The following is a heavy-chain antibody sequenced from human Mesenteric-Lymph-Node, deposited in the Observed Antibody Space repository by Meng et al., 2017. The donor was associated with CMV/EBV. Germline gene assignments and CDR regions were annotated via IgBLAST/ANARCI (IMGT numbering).Heavy chain of an antibody. V-gene: IGHV3-7*01. Sequence: GGSLRLSCAASGFTFSGHWLNWVRQAPGKGLEWVANINQDGTEKYFVDSVKGRFTVSRDNAKNSLYLQMNSLRAEDTALYYCARDRSYDFWSGRARVSDYWGQGTPVTVSS. J-gene: IGHJ4*02. CDR2: INQDGTEK. CDR3: ARDRSYDFWSGRARVSDY. CDR1: GFTFSGHW. D-gene: IGHD3-3*01.